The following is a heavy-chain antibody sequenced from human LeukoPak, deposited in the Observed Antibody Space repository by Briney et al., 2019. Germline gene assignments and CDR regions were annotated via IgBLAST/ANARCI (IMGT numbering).Heavy chain of an antibody. Sequence: GGSLRLSCAASGFTVSSNYMSWVRQAPGKGLEWVSVIYSGGSTYYADSVKGRFTISRDNSKNTLYLQMNSLRAEDTAVYYCARDNYYYYGMDVWGQGTTVTVSS. CDR2: IYSGGST. J-gene: IGHJ6*02. CDR1: GFTVSSNY. CDR3: ARDNYYYYGMDV. V-gene: IGHV3-66*01.